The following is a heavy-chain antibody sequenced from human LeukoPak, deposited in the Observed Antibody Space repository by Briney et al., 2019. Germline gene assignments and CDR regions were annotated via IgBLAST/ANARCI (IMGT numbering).Heavy chain of an antibody. Sequence: SGPTLVNPTQTLTLTCTFSGFSLRTSGVGVGWIRQPPGRALEWLALIYWNDDYRYSQSLKSRLTITKDTSKNQVVLTMNNMDPVDTATYYCARVLGPLRGDYWGQGTLVTVSS. CDR3: ARVLGPLRGDY. D-gene: IGHD3-10*01. CDR1: GFSLRTSGVG. V-gene: IGHV2-5*01. J-gene: IGHJ4*02. CDR2: IYWNDDY.